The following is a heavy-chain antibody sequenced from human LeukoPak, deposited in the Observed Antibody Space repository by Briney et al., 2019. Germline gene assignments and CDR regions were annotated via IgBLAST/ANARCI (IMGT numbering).Heavy chain of an antibody. J-gene: IGHJ4*02. Sequence: GGSLRLSCAVSGFTVSSIHISWVRQAARKGLEGVSVIYNNGDTYYADSVNDRFTISRDNSKNTVYLQMHSLRAEDTAVYYCARSPDYGDYLFDYWGQGTLVTVSS. CDR1: GFTVSSIH. CDR3: ARSPDYGDYLFDY. CDR2: IYNNGDT. V-gene: IGHV3-66*01. D-gene: IGHD4-17*01.